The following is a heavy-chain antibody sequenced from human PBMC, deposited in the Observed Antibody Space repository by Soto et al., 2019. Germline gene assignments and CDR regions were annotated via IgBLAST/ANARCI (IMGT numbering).Heavy chain of an antibody. D-gene: IGHD6-19*01. CDR2: ISPGDSDT. V-gene: IGHV5-51*01. CDR3: ATVYNGGWSTNQYYFDY. CDR1: GYSFTSYW. Sequence: PWASLTISCKGSGYSFTSYWIGWVRQMPGKVLEWMGIISPGDSDTRYSPSFQVEVTISADKSLSTAYLQWSSLKASDTSMYSCATVYNGGWSTNQYYFDYWGQRTLVTVSS. J-gene: IGHJ4*02.